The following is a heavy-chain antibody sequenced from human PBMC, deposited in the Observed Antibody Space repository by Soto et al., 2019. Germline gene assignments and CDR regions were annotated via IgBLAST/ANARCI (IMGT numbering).Heavy chain of an antibody. CDR2: FTGLGGST. J-gene: IGHJ5*02. V-gene: IGHV3-23*01. Sequence: GGSLRLSCAASGFTFSDYGMSWVRLAPGKGLEWVSGFTGLGGSTYYAPSVRGRFTISRDNSKKTVFLQMTSLRADDTGVYYCSRLPTLVVPAALILATWGKGTRVTVPQ. CDR1: GFTFSDYG. D-gene: IGHD2-2*01. CDR3: SRLPTLVVPAALILAT.